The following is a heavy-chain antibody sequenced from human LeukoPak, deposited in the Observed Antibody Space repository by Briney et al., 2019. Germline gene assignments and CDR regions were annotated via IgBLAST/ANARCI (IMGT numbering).Heavy chain of an antibody. V-gene: IGHV3-30-3*01. CDR3: ASSNHRYCSTPSCYTVDY. J-gene: IGHJ4*02. Sequence: PGRSLRLSCAASGFSFSNYAMHWVRQAPGKGLEWVAVISYDGSNKYYADSVKGRFTISRDNSKNTLYLQMNSLRAEDTAVYYCASSNHRYCSTPSCYTVDYWGQGTLVTVSS. CDR2: ISYDGSNK. D-gene: IGHD2-2*02. CDR1: GFSFSNYA.